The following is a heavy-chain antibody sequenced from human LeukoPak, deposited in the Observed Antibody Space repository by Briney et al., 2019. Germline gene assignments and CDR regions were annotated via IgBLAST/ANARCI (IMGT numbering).Heavy chain of an antibody. D-gene: IGHD4-17*01. CDR3: ARERTVTTNYYYGMDV. Sequence: SGGSLRLSCAASGFTFSSYGMHWVRQAPGKGLEWVAVIWYDGSNKYYADSVKGRFTISRDNPKNTLYLQMNSLRAEDTAVYYCARERTVTTNYYYGMDVWGKGTTVTVSS. CDR2: IWYDGSNK. V-gene: IGHV3-33*01. CDR1: GFTFSSYG. J-gene: IGHJ6*04.